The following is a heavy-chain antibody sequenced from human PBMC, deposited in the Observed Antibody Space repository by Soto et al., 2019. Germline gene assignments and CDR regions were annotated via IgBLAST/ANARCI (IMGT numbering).Heavy chain of an antibody. V-gene: IGHV3-33*01. Sequence: GGSLRLSCAASGFTFSSYGMHWVRQAPGKGLEWVAVIWYDGSNKYYADSVKGRFTISRDNSKNTLYLQMNSLRAEDTAVYYCARDSLYSSSSSSSSWYPNFDYWGQGTLVTVSS. CDR3: ARDSLYSSSSSSSSWYPNFDY. CDR1: GFTFSSYG. J-gene: IGHJ4*02. D-gene: IGHD6-13*01. CDR2: IWYDGSNK.